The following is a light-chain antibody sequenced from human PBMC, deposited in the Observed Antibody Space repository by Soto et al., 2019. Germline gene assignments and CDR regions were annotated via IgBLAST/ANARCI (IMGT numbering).Light chain of an antibody. CDR2: AAS. V-gene: IGKV1-27*01. CDR3: QKYNSAPRT. Sequence: DIQMTQSPSSLSASLGDRVTITCRASQGISNYLAWYQQKPGKVPKLLIYAASTLQSGVPSRFSGSASGTDFTLTISSLQPEDVATYYCQKYNSAPRTFGQGTKVEIK. J-gene: IGKJ1*01. CDR1: QGISNY.